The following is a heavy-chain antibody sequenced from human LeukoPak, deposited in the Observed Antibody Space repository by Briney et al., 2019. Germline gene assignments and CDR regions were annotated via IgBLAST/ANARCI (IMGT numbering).Heavy chain of an antibody. D-gene: IGHD6-19*01. CDR3: ARKDSSGWYHY. Sequence: GGSPRLSCAASGFTFSSYAMSWVRQAPGKGLEWVSAISGSGGSTYYADSVKGRFTISRDNSKNTLYLQINSLRADDTAVYYCARKDSSGWYHYWGQGTLVIVSS. V-gene: IGHV3-23*01. J-gene: IGHJ4*02. CDR2: ISGSGGST. CDR1: GFTFSSYA.